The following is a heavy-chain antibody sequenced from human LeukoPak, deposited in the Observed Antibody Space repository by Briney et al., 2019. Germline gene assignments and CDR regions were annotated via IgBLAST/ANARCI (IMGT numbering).Heavy chain of an antibody. J-gene: IGHJ3*02. D-gene: IGHD1-26*01. CDR1: GFTFSSYE. Sequence: GGSLRLSCAASGFTFSSYEMNWVRQAPGKGLEWVSIIYSGGSTFYADSVKGRFTISRDNSKNTLYLQMNSLRAEDTAVYYCARGGSYLSAFDIWGQGTMVTVSS. CDR3: ARGGSYLSAFDI. V-gene: IGHV3-53*01. CDR2: IYSGGST.